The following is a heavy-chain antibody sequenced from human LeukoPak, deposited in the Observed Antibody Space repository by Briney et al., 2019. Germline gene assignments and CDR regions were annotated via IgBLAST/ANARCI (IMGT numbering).Heavy chain of an antibody. CDR2: IYTSGST. V-gene: IGHV4-4*09. J-gene: IGHJ6*03. Sequence: SETLSLTCTVSGGSISSYYWSWIRQPPGKGLEWIGYIYTSGSTNYNPSLKSRVTISVDTSKNQFSLKLSSVTAADTAVYYCARVASASYYYYYMDVWGKGTTVTVSS. CDR3: ARVASASYYYYYMDV. D-gene: IGHD2-2*01. CDR1: GGSISSYY.